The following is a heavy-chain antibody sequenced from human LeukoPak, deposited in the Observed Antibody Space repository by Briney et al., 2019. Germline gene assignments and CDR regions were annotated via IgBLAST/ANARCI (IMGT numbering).Heavy chain of an antibody. CDR2: IHHDGRI. V-gene: IGHV4/OR15-8*01. J-gene: IGHJ4*02. CDR1: GGSIDSTNW. CDR3: ARSHDHLWGNYPDY. D-gene: IGHD3-16*02. Sequence: PSETLSLTCDVSGGSIDSTNWWNWVRQPPGKGLEWIGEIHHDGRINYNPSLKSRVTLSVDKSKNQFSLRLNSVTAADTAMYYCARSHDHLWGNYPDYWGQGTLVAVSS.